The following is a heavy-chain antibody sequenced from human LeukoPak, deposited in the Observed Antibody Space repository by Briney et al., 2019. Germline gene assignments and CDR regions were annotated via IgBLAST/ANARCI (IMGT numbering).Heavy chain of an antibody. J-gene: IGHJ4*02. Sequence: PSQTLSLTCTVSGNSISSGDYYWSWIRQPPGKGLEWIGSIYYSGSTYYNPSLKSRVTISVDTSKNQFSLKLSSVTAADTAVYYCARRAGGNTNYRTDYWGQGTLVTVSS. V-gene: IGHV4-39*01. CDR3: ARRAGGNTNYRTDY. CDR2: IYYSGST. D-gene: IGHD5-24*01. CDR1: GNSISSGDYY.